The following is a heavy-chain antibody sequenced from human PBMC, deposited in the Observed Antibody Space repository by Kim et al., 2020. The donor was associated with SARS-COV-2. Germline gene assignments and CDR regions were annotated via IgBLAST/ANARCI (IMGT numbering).Heavy chain of an antibody. CDR3: ARGPPSLNMDD. Sequence: SETLSLTCTVSGGSISSYYWSWIRQPPGKGLEWIGYIYYSGSTNYNPSLKSRVTISVDTSKNQFSLKLSSVTAADTAVYYCARGPPSLNMDDWGQGTTVT. J-gene: IGHJ6*02. V-gene: IGHV4-59*13. CDR2: IYYSGST. CDR1: GGSISSYY.